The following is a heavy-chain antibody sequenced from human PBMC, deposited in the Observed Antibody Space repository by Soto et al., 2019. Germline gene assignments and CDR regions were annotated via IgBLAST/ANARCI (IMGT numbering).Heavy chain of an antibody. CDR3: AKRSGYDSD. Sequence: LRLSCAASGFTFSSYGMHWVRQAPGKGLEWVAVISYDGSNKYYADSVKGRFTISRDNSKNTLYLQMNSLRAEDTAVYYCAKRSGYDSDWGQGTLVTVSS. D-gene: IGHD5-12*01. CDR2: ISYDGSNK. J-gene: IGHJ4*02. CDR1: GFTFSSYG. V-gene: IGHV3-30*18.